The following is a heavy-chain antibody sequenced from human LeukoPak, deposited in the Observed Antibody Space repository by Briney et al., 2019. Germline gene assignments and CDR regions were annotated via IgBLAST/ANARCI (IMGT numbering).Heavy chain of an antibody. CDR3: ARDGCIGTSCYGNWFDP. D-gene: IGHD2-2*01. CDR2: IYTSGST. Sequence: SETLSLTCTVSGGSISSYYWSWIRQPAGKGLEWIGRIYTSGSTNYNPSLKSRVTMSVDTSKNQFSLKLSSVTAADTAVYYCARDGCIGTSCYGNWFDPWGQGTLVTVSS. CDR1: GGSISSYY. V-gene: IGHV4-4*07. J-gene: IGHJ5*02.